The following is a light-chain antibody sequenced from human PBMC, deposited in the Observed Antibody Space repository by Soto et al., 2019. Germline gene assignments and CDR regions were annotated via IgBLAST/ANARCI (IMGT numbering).Light chain of an antibody. CDR2: EVS. J-gene: IGLJ1*01. CDR1: SSDVGSYNR. CDR3: SSYTSSSTYV. V-gene: IGLV2-18*02. Sequence: LTQPPSVSGSPGQSVVISCTGTSSDVGSYNRVSWYQQPPGTAPKVMIYEVSNRPSGVPDRFSGSKSGNTASLTISGLQAEDEADYYCSSYTSSSTYVFGTGTKVTVL.